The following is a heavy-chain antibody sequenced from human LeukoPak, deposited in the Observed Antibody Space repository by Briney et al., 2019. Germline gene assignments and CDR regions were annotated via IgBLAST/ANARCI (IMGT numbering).Heavy chain of an antibody. CDR3: ASPVRYFDWLDRNWFDP. Sequence: SETLSLTCTVSGGSISSYYWSWIRQPAGKGLEWIGRIYTSGSTNYNPSLKSRVTMSVDTSKNQFSLKLSSVTAADTAVYYCASPVRYFDWLDRNWFDPWGQGTLVTVSS. D-gene: IGHD3-9*01. V-gene: IGHV4-4*07. J-gene: IGHJ5*02. CDR2: IYTSGST. CDR1: GGSISSYY.